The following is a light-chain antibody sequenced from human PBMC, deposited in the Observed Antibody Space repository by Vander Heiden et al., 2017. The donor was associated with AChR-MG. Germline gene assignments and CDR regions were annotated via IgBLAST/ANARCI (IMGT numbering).Light chain of an antibody. CDR1: KLGDKY. CDR2: QDS. CDR3: QAWDSTTGVL. Sequence: SYELTQPPSVSVSPGQTVSITSSGDKLGDKYACWYQQKPGQSPVLVIYQDSKRPSGIPERFSGSNSGNTATLTISGTQAMDEADYYCQAWDSTTGVLFGGGTKLTVL. V-gene: IGLV3-1*01. J-gene: IGLJ2*01.